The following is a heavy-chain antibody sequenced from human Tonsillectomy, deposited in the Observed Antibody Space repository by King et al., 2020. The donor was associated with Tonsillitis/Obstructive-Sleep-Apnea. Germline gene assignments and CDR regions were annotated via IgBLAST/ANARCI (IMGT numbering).Heavy chain of an antibody. D-gene: IGHD2-15*01. CDR1: GGSFSGYY. CDR2: INHSGST. CDR3: ARAPYCSGGSCYDDALDI. Sequence: VQLQQWGAGLLKPSETLSLTCGVYGGSFSGYYWSWIRQPPGKGLEWIGEINHSGSTNYNPSLKSRVTISVDTSKNQFSLKLSFVTAADTAVYYCARAPYCSGGSCYDDALDIWGQGTMVTVSS. V-gene: IGHV4-34*01. J-gene: IGHJ3*02.